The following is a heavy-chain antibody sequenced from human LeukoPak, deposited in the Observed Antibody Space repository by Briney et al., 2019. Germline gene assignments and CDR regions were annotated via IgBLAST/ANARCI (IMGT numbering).Heavy chain of an antibody. CDR3: AELGITMIGGV. Sequence: PGGALRLSCAASVCTFSRYWMSWLRQAPGKGVEWVANIKKDGSEKYYEDSVKGRFTISRDNAKNSLYLQMNSLRAEDTAVYYCAELGITMIGGVWGKGTTVTISS. J-gene: IGHJ6*04. D-gene: IGHD3-10*02. V-gene: IGHV3-7*01. CDR1: VCTFSRYW. CDR2: IKKDGSEK.